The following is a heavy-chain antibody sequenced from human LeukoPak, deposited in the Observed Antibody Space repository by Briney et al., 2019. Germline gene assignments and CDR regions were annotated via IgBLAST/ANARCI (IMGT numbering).Heavy chain of an antibody. J-gene: IGHJ4*02. Sequence: GSLRLSCAASGFTFSSYSMKWVRQAPGKGLEWIGEINHSGSTNYNPSLKSRVTISVDTSKNQFSLKLSSVTAADTAVYYCARAGYSYGRALGYWGQGTLVTVSS. D-gene: IGHD5-18*01. CDR3: ARAGYSYGRALGY. CDR1: GFTFSSYS. V-gene: IGHV4-34*01. CDR2: INHSGST.